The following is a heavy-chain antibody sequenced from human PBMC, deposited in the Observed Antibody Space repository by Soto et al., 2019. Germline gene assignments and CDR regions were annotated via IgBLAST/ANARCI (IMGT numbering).Heavy chain of an antibody. D-gene: IGHD3-16*01. CDR3: AKEGEGPYNFGY. CDR1: GDSISSGKW. J-gene: IGHJ4*02. V-gene: IGHV4-4*02. CDR2: IFHSGSI. Sequence: SETLSLTCDVSGDSISSGKWWSWVRQTPGKGLEWIGEIFHSGSINYNPSLKSRVTMSVDKSKNQLSLILRSVTAADTAVYYCAKEGEGPYNFGYWGRGTLVTVSS.